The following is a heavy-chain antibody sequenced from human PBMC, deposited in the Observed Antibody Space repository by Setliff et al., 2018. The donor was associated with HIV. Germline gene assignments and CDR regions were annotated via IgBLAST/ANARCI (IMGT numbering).Heavy chain of an antibody. J-gene: IGHJ1*01. V-gene: IGHV4-38-2*01. CDR1: DYSITSGYY. D-gene: IGHD2-21*02. CDR3: ATQGLTVPIPGGYFQH. CDR2: IYRSGST. Sequence: SETLSLTCGISDYSITSGYYWGWIRQPPGKGLEWIGSIYRSGSTYDNPSLKSRVTISFDTSKNQFSLILTSVTAADTAVYYCATQGLTVPIPGGYFQHWGPGILSPSPQ.